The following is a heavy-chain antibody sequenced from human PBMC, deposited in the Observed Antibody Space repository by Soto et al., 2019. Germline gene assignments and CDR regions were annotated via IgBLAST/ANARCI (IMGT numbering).Heavy chain of an antibody. V-gene: IGHV4-34*01. D-gene: IGHD3-22*01. Sequence: SETLSLTCAVYGGSFSGYYWSWIRQPPGKGLEWIGEINHSGSTNYNPSLKSRVTISVDTSKNQFSLKLSSVTAADTAVYYCARRNYDSSGYYFDSWGQGTLVTVSS. CDR2: INHSGST. CDR1: GGSFSGYY. CDR3: ARRNYDSSGYYFDS. J-gene: IGHJ4*02.